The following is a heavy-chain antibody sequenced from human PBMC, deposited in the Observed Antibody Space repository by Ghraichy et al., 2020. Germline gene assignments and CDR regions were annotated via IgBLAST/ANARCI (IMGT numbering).Heavy chain of an antibody. Sequence: ETLSLTCAASGFTFSPYGMNWVRQTPGKGLEWVACISSSSNYMYYAASVKGRFTISRDNTRSSLFLQMHDLRAEDTAVYYCARERGSGAYFYGLDVWGQGTTVTVSS. CDR3: ARERGSGAYFYGLDV. CDR2: ISSSSNYM. V-gene: IGHV3-21*01. CDR1: GFTFSPYG. D-gene: IGHD1-26*01. J-gene: IGHJ6*02.